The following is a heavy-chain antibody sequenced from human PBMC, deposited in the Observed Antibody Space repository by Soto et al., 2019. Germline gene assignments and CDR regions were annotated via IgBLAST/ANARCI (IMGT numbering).Heavy chain of an antibody. J-gene: IGHJ4*02. Sequence: EVQLVESGGGLVQPGGSLRISCAASGFTFSNYWMYWVRKVPGKGLVWVSRIAADGSNTAYADSVEGRFSNSRHNAKNTLYLQMNSLRPDQTALYYCTKNRRPFLLDALDYWCQGTLVTGSS. V-gene: IGHV3-74*01. CDR2: IAADGSNT. D-gene: IGHD1-1*01. CDR3: TKNRRPFLLDALDY. CDR1: GFTFSNYW.